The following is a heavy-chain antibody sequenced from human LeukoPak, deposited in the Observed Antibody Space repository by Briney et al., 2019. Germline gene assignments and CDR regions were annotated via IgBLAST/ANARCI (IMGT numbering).Heavy chain of an antibody. CDR2: ISWNSGSI. V-gene: IGHV3-9*03. J-gene: IGHJ3*02. Sequence: GGSLRLSCAASGFTFSSYAMSWVRQAPGKGLEWVSGISWNSGSIVYADSVKGRFTISRDNAKNSLYLQMDSLRAEDMALYYCARGRGGYNPRFDAFDIWGQGTMVTVSS. CDR3: ARGRGGYNPRFDAFDI. CDR1: GFTFSSYA. D-gene: IGHD5-24*01.